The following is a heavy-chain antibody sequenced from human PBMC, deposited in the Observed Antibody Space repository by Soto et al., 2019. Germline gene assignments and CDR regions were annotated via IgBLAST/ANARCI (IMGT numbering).Heavy chain of an antibody. CDR1: GASVSDGY. CDR3: ARSYYDATGFAVDP. CDR2: MYFGGSF. Sequence: QMQLQVSGPGFVKPSETLSLTCIVSGASVSDGYWSWIRQPPGKELEWIGFMYFGGSFNYNPSLTGRVTISVETSNNQFSMKMTSVTAADTAIYYCARSYYDATGFAVDPWGQGALVTVSS. D-gene: IGHD1-26*01. V-gene: IGHV4-59*02. J-gene: IGHJ5*02.